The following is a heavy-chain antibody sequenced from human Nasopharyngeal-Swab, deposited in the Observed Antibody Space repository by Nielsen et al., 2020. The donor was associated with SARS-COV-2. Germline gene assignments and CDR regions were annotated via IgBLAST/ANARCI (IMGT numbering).Heavy chain of an antibody. V-gene: IGHV3-21*01. CDR1: GFTFSSYS. Sequence: GESLKISCAASGFTFSSYSMNWVRQAPGKGLEWVSSISPRSSHIYYTDSVRGRFAISRDNARNSLYLQMNSLRAEDTAVYYCARDSSSSLDQWGRGTLVTVSS. D-gene: IGHD6-6*01. CDR3: ARDSSSSLDQ. J-gene: IGHJ4*02. CDR2: ISPRSSHI.